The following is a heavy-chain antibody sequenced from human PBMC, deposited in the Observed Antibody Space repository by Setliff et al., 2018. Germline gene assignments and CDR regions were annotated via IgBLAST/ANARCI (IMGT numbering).Heavy chain of an antibody. V-gene: IGHV3-74*03. CDR2: ISTDGSSI. D-gene: IGHD1-26*01. CDR3: ARVGSKPQLGWFDP. J-gene: IGHJ5*02. Sequence: GGSLRLSCVTSGFTFSTYCMHWVRQAPGQGLVWVARISTDGSSITYADSVKGRFTISRDNARNTLYLQMNSLTAEDTAVYYCARVGSKPQLGWFDPWGQGTLVTVSS. CDR1: GFTFSTYC.